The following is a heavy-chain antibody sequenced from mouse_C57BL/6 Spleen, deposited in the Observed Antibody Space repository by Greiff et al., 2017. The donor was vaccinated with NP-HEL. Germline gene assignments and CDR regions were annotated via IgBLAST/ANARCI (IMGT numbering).Heavy chain of an antibody. Sequence: VQLQQPGAELVRPGTSVKLSCKASGYTFTSYWMHWVKQRPGQGLEWIGVIDPSDSYTNYNQKFKGKATLTVDTSSSTAYMQLSSLTSDDSAVYYCSLCGNYLDVDYWGQGTTLTVSS. J-gene: IGHJ2*01. CDR2: IDPSDSYT. CDR1: GYTFTSYW. D-gene: IGHD2-1*01. V-gene: IGHV1-59*01. CDR3: SLCGNYLDVDY.